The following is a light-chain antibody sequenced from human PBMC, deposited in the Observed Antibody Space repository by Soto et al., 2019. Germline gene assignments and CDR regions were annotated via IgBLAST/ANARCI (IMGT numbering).Light chain of an antibody. V-gene: IGKV3-20*01. CDR3: QQYQSLT. CDR2: GAS. J-gene: IGKJ4*01. Sequence: TVLIQSLAILALTAGEKATLSCRASQSVSSSYLAWYQHKPGQAPRLLIHGASSRVTGIPDRFSGSGSGTDFTLTVSRLEPEDFAVYYGQQYQSLTFGGGTKVDIK. CDR1: QSVSSSY.